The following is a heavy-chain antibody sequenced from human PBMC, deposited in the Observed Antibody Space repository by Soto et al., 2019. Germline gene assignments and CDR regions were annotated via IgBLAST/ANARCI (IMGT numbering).Heavy chain of an antibody. V-gene: IGHV4-59*01. CDR3: ARVRRREWLTSDY. D-gene: IGHD5-12*01. CDR1: GDSISSYS. J-gene: IGHJ4*02. Sequence: SEPLSLTCTVAGDSISSYSSSYIRQPPGKGLEWIGYIYYSGSTNYNPSLKSRVTISVDTPKNQFSLKLSSVTAADTAVYYCARVRRREWLTSDYWGQGTLVTVSS. CDR2: IYYSGST.